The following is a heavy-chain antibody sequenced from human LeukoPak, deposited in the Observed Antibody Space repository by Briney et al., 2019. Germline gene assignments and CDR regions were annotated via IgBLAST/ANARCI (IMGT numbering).Heavy chain of an antibody. D-gene: IGHD3-10*01. Sequence: SVKVSCKASGYTFTSYGISWVRQAPGQGLERMGRIIPIFGTANYAQKFQGRVTITTDESTSTAYMELSSLRSEDTAVYYCASHLYRRARGDYYYYMDVWGKGTTVAVSS. CDR2: IIPIFGTA. V-gene: IGHV1-69*05. CDR1: GYTFTSYG. CDR3: ASHLYRRARGDYYYYMDV. J-gene: IGHJ6*03.